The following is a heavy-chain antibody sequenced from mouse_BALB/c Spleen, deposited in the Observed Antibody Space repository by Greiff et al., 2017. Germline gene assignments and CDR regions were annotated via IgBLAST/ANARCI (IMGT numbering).Heavy chain of an antibody. J-gene: IGHJ2*01. Sequence: LVESGAELARPGASVKMSCKASGYTFTSYTMHWVKQRPGQGLEWIGYINPSSGYTNYNQKFKDKATLTADKSSSTAYMQLSSLTSEDSAVYYGGRDWERSYYFDDWGQGTTLTVSS. CDR2: INPSSGYT. CDR3: GRDWERSYYFDD. CDR1: GYTFTSYT. D-gene: IGHD4-1*01. V-gene: IGHV1-4*01.